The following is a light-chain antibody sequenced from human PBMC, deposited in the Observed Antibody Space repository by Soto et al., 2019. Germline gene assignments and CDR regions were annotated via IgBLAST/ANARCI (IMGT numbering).Light chain of an antibody. CDR2: GAS. V-gene: IGKV3-20*01. CDR3: QQYGSSGYT. CDR1: QSVSSSY. Sequence: EIVLTQSPGNLSLSPGERATLSCRASQSVSSSYLAWYQQKPGQAPRLLIYGASSRATGIPDRFSGSGSGTDFTLTINRLEPEDFAVYYCQQYGSSGYTFGQGTKLEIK. J-gene: IGKJ2*01.